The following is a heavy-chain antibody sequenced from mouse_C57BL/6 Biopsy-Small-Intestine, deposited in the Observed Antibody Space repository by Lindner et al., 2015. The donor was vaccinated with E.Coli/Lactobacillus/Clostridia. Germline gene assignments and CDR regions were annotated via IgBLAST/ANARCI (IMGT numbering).Heavy chain of an antibody. CDR1: GFTFSDYG. V-gene: IGHV5-17*01. CDR3: ARRIYYGTMDY. D-gene: IGHD2-1*01. CDR2: ISSGSSTI. J-gene: IGHJ4*01. Sequence: VQLQESGGGLVKPGGSLKLSCAASGFTFSDYGMHWVRQAPEKGLEWVAYISSGSSTIYYADTVKGRFTISRDNAKNTLFLQMTSLRSEDTAMYYCARRIYYGTMDYWGQGTSVTVSS.